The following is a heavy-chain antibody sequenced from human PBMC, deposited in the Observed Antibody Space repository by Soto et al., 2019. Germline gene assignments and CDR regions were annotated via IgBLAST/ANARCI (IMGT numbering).Heavy chain of an antibody. CDR3: ATEETDILTGYYTGADAFDI. D-gene: IGHD3-9*01. J-gene: IGHJ3*02. Sequence: EVQLLESGGGLVQPGGSLRLSCAASGFTFSSYAMSWVRQAPGKGLEWVSAISGSGGSTYYADSVKGRFTISRDNSKNTLYLQMNSLRAEDTAVYYCATEETDILTGYYTGADAFDIWGQGTMVTVSS. V-gene: IGHV3-23*01. CDR1: GFTFSSYA. CDR2: ISGSGGST.